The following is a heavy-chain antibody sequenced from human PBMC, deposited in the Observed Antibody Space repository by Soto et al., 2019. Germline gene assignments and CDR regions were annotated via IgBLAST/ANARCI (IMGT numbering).Heavy chain of an antibody. CDR3: ARSPQPTRGIHWYFDL. CDR1: GFTFNTYG. D-gene: IGHD1-26*01. CDR2: ISYDGINK. Sequence: QVQLVESGGGVVQPGRSLGFSCAASGFTFNTYGMHWVRQAPGKGLEWVAAISYDGINKYYVDSVKGRFTISRDNSKNTLYVQMNSLRAEDTALYYCARSPQPTRGIHWYFDLWGRGILVTVSS. V-gene: IGHV3-30*03. J-gene: IGHJ2*01.